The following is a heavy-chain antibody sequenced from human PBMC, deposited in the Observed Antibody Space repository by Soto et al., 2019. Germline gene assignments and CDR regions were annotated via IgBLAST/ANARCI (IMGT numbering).Heavy chain of an antibody. CDR1: GGSISSGGYS. V-gene: IGHV4-30-2*01. D-gene: IGHD5-18*01. CDR3: ACIFSGGYGYGFYYYGMDV. CDR2: IYHSGST. J-gene: IGHJ6*02. Sequence: PSETLSLTCAVSGGSISSGGYSWSWIRQPPGKGLECIGYIYHSGSTYYNPSLKSRVTISVGRSKNQFSLKLSSVTAADTAVYYCACIFSGGYGYGFYYYGMDVWGQGTTVTVSS.